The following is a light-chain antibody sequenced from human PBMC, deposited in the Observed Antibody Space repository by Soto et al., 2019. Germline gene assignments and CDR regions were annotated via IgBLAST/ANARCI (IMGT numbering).Light chain of an antibody. CDR2: GAS. CDR1: QSVSSN. CDR3: QYYGGTQYT. Sequence: EIVMTQSPATLSVSPGERATLSCRASQSVSSNLAWYQQKPGQAPRFLIYGASTRATGIPARFSGSGSGTDFTLTISRLEPEDFAVYYWQYYGGTQYTFGQGTKLEIK. V-gene: IGKV3-15*01. J-gene: IGKJ2*01.